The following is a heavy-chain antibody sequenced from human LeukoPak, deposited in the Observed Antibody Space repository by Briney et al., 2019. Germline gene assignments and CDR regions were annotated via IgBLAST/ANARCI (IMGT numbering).Heavy chain of an antibody. V-gene: IGHV3-9*01. CDR1: GFTFDDYA. J-gene: IGHJ4*02. CDR3: AKAHYYDSSGYLN. CDR2: ISWNSGSI. Sequence: PGGSLRLSCAASGFTFDDYAMHWVRQAPGKGLEWVSGISWNSGSIGYADSVKGRFTISRDNAKNSLYLQMNSPRAEDTALYYCAKAHYYDSSGYLNWGQGTLVTVSS. D-gene: IGHD3-22*01.